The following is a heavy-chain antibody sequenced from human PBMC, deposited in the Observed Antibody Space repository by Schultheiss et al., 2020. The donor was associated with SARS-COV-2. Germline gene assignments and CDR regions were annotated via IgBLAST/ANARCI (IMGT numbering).Heavy chain of an antibody. J-gene: IGHJ4*02. CDR1: GGTFSSYA. V-gene: IGHV1-69*04. CDR2: IIPILGIA. D-gene: IGHD3-10*01. Sequence: SVKVSCKASGGTFSSYAISWVRQAPGQGLEWMGRIIPILGIANYAQKFQGRVTITADKSTSTAYMELSRLRSDDTAVYYCAVPHYEGSGLNKSEGDYWGQGTLVTVSS. CDR3: AVPHYEGSGLNKSEGDY.